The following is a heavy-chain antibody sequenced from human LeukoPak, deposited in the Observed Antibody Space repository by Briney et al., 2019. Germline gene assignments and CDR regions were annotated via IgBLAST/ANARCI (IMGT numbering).Heavy chain of an antibody. Sequence: SETLSLTCDVSGASISSYYWTWIRQPPGKGLEWIGYISSSGSTDYNPSLKSRVTISVDTSKNQFSLKLSSVTAADTAVYYCARDGEDYDSSGYYLNWFDPWGQGTLVTVSS. CDR2: ISSSGST. CDR1: GASISSYY. CDR3: ARDGEDYDSSGYYLNWFDP. V-gene: IGHV4-59*12. J-gene: IGHJ5*02. D-gene: IGHD3-22*01.